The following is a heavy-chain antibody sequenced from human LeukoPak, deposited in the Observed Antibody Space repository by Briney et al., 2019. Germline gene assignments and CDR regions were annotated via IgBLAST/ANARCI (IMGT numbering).Heavy chain of an antibody. CDR1: GFTVSSNY. V-gene: IGHV3-66*01. CDR3: ARGSGGVITDY. CDR2: IYSGGGT. J-gene: IGHJ4*02. D-gene: IGHD3-22*01. Sequence: GGSLRLSCAASGFTVSSNYMSWVRQAPGKGLEWVSVIYSGGGTYYADSVKGRFAISRDNSKNTLYLQMNSLRPEDTAVYYCARGSGGVITDYWGQGTLVTVSS.